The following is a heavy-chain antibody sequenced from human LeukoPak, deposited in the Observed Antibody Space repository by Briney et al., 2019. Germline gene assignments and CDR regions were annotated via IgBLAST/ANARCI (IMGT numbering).Heavy chain of an antibody. V-gene: IGHV3-23*01. Sequence: QPGESLRLSCAASGFTFSSFAMNWVRQASGKGLEWVSGLRGGGDTTDYADSVKGRFTISRDNSKNTLYLQMNSLRGEDTAVYSCATAMRINMIRAVSYYFDYWGQGTLVTVSS. CDR3: ATAMRINMIRAVSYYFDY. D-gene: IGHD3-10*01. CDR2: LRGGGDTT. CDR1: GFTFSSFA. J-gene: IGHJ4*02.